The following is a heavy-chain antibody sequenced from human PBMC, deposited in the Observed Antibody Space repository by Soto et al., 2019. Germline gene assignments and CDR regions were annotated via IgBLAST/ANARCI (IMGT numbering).Heavy chain of an antibody. CDR3: ARQGFGDLHGLVDV. CDR2: SNYRWVT. V-gene: IGHV4-59*08. J-gene: IGHJ6*02. CDR1: GGSLRNYY. Sequence: QVQLQESGPRLVKPSETLSLTCTVSGGSLRNYYCSWFRQPPGKGLEWVAYSNYRWVTFSNPSLQSRVTMSVSTSNDQCSLMLNSVTAADTAVYYCARQGFGDLHGLVDVWGQGTTVTVSS. D-gene: IGHD3-10*01.